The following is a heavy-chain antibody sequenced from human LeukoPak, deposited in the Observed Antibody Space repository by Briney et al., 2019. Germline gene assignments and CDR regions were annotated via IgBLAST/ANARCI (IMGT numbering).Heavy chain of an antibody. CDR2: IYTSGST. V-gene: IGHV4-4*09. Sequence: SETLSLTCTVSGGSISSYYWSWIRQPPGKGLEWIGYIYTSGSTNYNPSLKSRVTISVDTSKNQFSLKLSSVPAADTAVYYCARLDYGGNSNLFDPWGQGTLVTVSS. D-gene: IGHD4-23*01. J-gene: IGHJ5*02. CDR3: ARLDYGGNSNLFDP. CDR1: GGSISSYY.